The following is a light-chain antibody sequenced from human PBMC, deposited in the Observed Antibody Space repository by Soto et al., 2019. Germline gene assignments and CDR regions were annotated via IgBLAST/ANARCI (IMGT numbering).Light chain of an antibody. CDR2: DAS. J-gene: IGKJ4*01. CDR1: QSVSSY. V-gene: IGKV3-11*01. CDR3: QQRSNWPRT. Sequence: EIVLTQSQATLSLSPGERATLSCRASQSVSSYLAWYQQKPGQAPRLLIYDASHRATGIPARFSGSGSGTDFTLTICSLEPEEFAGYYCQQRSNWPRTFGGGTKVEIK.